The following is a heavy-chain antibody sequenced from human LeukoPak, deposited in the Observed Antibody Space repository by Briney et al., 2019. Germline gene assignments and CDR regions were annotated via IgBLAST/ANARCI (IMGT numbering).Heavy chain of an antibody. D-gene: IGHD4-17*01. CDR2: ISYDGSNK. Sequence: GGSLRLSCAASGFTFSAYAMGWVRQAPGKGLVWVAVISYDGSNKHYADSVKGRFTISRDNSKNTLYLQMNSLRAEDTAVYYCAKEADYGDYGDWYFDLWGRGTLVTVSS. CDR3: AKEADYGDYGDWYFDL. V-gene: IGHV3-30*04. CDR1: GFTFSAYA. J-gene: IGHJ2*01.